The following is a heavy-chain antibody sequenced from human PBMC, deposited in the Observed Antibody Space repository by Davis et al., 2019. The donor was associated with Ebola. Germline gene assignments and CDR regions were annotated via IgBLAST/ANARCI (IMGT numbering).Heavy chain of an antibody. D-gene: IGHD5-24*01. CDR1: GYTFDSYG. V-gene: IGHV1-18*04. CDR2: ISPYTGNT. Sequence: AASVKVSRKASGYTFDSYGFDWVRQAPGQGLEWLGWISPYTGNTNYTHKLQGRVTLTTDTSAATAYMQLTSLRSDDTAIYYCARDFQDGATWVSDYWGQGTLVTVSS. CDR3: ARDFQDGATWVSDY. J-gene: IGHJ4*02.